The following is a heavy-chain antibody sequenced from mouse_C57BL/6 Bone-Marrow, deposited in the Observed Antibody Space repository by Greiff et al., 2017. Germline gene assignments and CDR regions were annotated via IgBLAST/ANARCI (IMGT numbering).Heavy chain of an antibody. CDR3: ARTRGYGSSYVGVFFDY. J-gene: IGHJ2*01. CDR1: GYTFTSYT. CDR2: INPSSGYP. D-gene: IGHD1-1*01. Sequence: LVESGAELARPGASVKMSCKASGYTFTSYTMHWVKQRPGQGLEWIGYINPSSGYPKSTQKLKDKATLTADKSSSTAYMQRSSLTSEVSSVYYCARTRGYGSSYVGVFFDYWGQGTTLTVTS. V-gene: IGHV1-4*01.